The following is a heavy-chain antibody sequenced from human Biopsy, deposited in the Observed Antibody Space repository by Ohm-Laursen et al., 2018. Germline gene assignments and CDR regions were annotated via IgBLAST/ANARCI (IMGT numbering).Heavy chain of an antibody. D-gene: IGHD1-14*01. CDR1: GGSLSSYS. CDR3: ARDRDRRGWFDP. J-gene: IGHJ5*02. CDR2: IYPSGIT. V-gene: IGHV4-4*07. Sequence: SETLSLTCTVSGGSLSSYSWSWIRQPAGKGLEWIGQIYPSGITNYNPSPKSRVTMSVDTSKNKFSLRVSSVTAADTAVYYCARDRDRRGWFDPWGQGTLVTVSS.